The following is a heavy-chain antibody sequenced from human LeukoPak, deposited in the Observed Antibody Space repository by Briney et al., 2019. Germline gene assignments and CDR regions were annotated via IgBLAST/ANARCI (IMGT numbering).Heavy chain of an antibody. J-gene: IGHJ4*02. D-gene: IGHD2-2*01. CDR3: ARDRAALPAATLGYYFDY. CDR2: INPNSGGT. V-gene: IGHV1-2*02. CDR1: GYTFTGYY. Sequence: ASVKVSCKASGYTFTGYYMHWVRQAPGQGLEWMGWINPNSGGTNYAQKFQGRVTMTRDTSISTAYMELSRLRSDDTAVYYCARDRAALPAATLGYYFDYWGQGTLVTVSS.